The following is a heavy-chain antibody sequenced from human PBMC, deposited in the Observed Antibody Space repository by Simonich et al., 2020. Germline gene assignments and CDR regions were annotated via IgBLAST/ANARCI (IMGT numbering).Heavy chain of an antibody. D-gene: IGHD6-13*01. V-gene: IGHV4-39*01. J-gene: IGHJ3*02. CDR1: GGSISSSSYY. CDR3: ARHAGFAFDI. Sequence: QLQLQESGPGLVKPSETLSLTCTVSGGSISSSSYYWGWIRQPPGKGLEWIGSFYYRGSTYYNPSLKSRVTIYVDTSKTQFSLKLSSVTAADTAVYYCARHAGFAFDIWGQGTMVTVSS. CDR2: FYYRGST.